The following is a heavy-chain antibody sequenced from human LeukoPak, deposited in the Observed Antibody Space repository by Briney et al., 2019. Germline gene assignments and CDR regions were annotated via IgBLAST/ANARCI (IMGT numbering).Heavy chain of an antibody. CDR2: ISGRTGGT. J-gene: IGHJ4*02. V-gene: IGHV3-23*01. CDR1: GFTFNTNA. CDR3: AKCGNSGCHLIDY. D-gene: IGHD5-12*01. Sequence: GGSLRLSCAASGFTFNTNAMSCVRQAPGKGLEWVSAISGRTGGTYYADSVKGRFTISRDNSKSTLYLQMDSLRAEDTAVYYCAKCGNSGCHLIDYWGQGTLVTVSS.